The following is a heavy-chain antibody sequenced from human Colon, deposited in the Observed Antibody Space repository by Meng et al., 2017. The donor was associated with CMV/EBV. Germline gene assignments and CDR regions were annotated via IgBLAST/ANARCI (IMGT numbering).Heavy chain of an antibody. V-gene: IGHV1-18*01. D-gene: IGHD3-3*01. CDR1: GYTFTSYG. Sequence: ASVKVSCKASGYTFTSYGISWVRQAPGQGLEWMGWISAYNGNTNYAQKLQGRVTMTTDTSTSTAYMELRSLRSDDTAVYYCASAIYDFWSGFNPDYYYGMDVWGQGTTVTVSS. CDR2: ISAYNGNT. J-gene: IGHJ6*02. CDR3: ASAIYDFWSGFNPDYYYGMDV.